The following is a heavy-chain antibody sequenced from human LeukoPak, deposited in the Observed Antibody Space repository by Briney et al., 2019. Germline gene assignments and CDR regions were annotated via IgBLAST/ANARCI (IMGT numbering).Heavy chain of an antibody. Sequence: GGSLRLSCAASGFTFSSYAMSWVRQAPGKGLEWVSAISGSGGSTYYADSVKGRFTISRDNSKNTLYLQMNSLRAEDTAVYYCAKAAGCSGGSCYVPDYWGQGTLVTVSS. CDR1: GFTFSSYA. D-gene: IGHD2-15*01. CDR2: ISGSGGST. CDR3: AKAAGCSGGSCYVPDY. V-gene: IGHV3-23*01. J-gene: IGHJ4*02.